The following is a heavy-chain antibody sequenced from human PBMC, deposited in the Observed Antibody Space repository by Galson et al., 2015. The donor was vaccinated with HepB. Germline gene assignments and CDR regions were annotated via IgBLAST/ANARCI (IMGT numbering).Heavy chain of an antibody. CDR1: GYSFTSYW. Sequence: QSGAEVKKPGESLKISCTGSGYSFTSYWTGWVRQMPGKGLEWMGIIYPGDSDTRYSPSFQGQVTISADKSTSTAYLQWSSLKASDTAMYYCARSYCSGGSCYSLGFDYWGQGTLVTVSS. V-gene: IGHV5-51*03. CDR2: IYPGDSDT. D-gene: IGHD2-15*01. CDR3: ARSYCSGGSCYSLGFDY. J-gene: IGHJ4*02.